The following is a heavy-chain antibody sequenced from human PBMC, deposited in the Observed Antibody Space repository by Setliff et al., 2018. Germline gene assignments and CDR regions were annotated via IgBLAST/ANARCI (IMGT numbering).Heavy chain of an antibody. V-gene: IGHV4-59*11. CDR2: IYYSGST. D-gene: IGHD3-3*01. Sequence: PSETLSLTCAVYGGSFSSHYWSWIRQPPGKGLEWIGSIYYSGSTNSNPSLKSRVTISVDTSKNQFSLKLSSVTAADTAVYYCARAAPYYNFWSGYYTPTNWFDPWGQGTLVTVSS. CDR1: GGSFSSHY. J-gene: IGHJ5*02. CDR3: ARAAPYYNFWSGYYTPTNWFDP.